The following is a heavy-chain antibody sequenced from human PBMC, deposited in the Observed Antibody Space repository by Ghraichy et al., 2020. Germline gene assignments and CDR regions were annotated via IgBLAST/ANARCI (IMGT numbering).Heavy chain of an antibody. J-gene: IGHJ6*02. V-gene: IGHV3-53*01. Sequence: GALRLSCAASGFTVSSYYMSWVRQAPRKGLEWVSVIYSGGSTYYTDSVKGRFTISRDTSKNTLYLQMNSLRAEDTAVYYCARPVWGRSVGATLDYYYYAMDVWGHGTPVTVSS. CDR2: IYSGGST. D-gene: IGHD3-16*01. CDR3: ARPVWGRSVGATLDYYYYAMDV. CDR1: GFTVSSYY.